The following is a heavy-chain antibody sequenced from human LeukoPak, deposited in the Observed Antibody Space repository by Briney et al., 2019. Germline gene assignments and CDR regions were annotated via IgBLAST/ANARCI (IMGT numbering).Heavy chain of an antibody. J-gene: IGHJ5*02. D-gene: IGHD2-2*01. V-gene: IGHV1-18*01. Sequence: ASVKVSCKASGYTFTSYGISWVRQAPGQGLEWMGWISAYNGNTNYAQKLQGRVTITTDTSTSTAYMELRSLRSDDTAVCYCARGDVVVPAAYNWFDPWGQGTLVTVSS. CDR3: ARGDVVVPAAYNWFDP. CDR1: GYTFTSYG. CDR2: ISAYNGNT.